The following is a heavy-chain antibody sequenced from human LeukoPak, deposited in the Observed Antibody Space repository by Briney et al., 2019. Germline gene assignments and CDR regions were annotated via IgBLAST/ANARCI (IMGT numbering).Heavy chain of an antibody. J-gene: IGHJ6*03. V-gene: IGHV1-8*03. CDR1: GYTFTSYD. CDR2: MNPNSGNT. CDR3: ARRAYYCTNGVCHRRYYYYMDV. Sequence: ASVKVSCKASGYTFTSYDINWVRQATGQGLEWMGWMNPNSGNTGYAQKFQGRVTINRNTYISTAYMELSSLRSEDTAVYYCARRAYYCTNGVCHRRYYYYMDVWGKGTTVTVSS. D-gene: IGHD2-8*01.